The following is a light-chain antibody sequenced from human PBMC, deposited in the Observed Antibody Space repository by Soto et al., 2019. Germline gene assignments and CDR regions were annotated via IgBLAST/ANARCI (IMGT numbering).Light chain of an antibody. CDR2: VAS. V-gene: IGKV3-15*01. J-gene: IGKJ2*01. CDR3: QQYNNWPPYT. CDR1: LSVNNN. Sequence: ETEMTQSPATLSVSPGERATLSCRASLSVNNNLAGYQQKPGQAPRLLIYVASTRTTGIPARFSGSGSGTDFTPTISSLQSEDVGIYYCQQYNNWPPYTFGQGTKLEIK.